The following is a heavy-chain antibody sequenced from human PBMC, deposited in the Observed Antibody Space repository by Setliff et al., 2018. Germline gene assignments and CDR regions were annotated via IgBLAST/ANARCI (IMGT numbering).Heavy chain of an antibody. V-gene: IGHV4-38-2*01. D-gene: IGHD3-16*01. J-gene: IGHJ4*02. Sequence: PSETLSLTCGVSNYSISSCYYWAWIRQPPGRGLEWIGSIYHTGRTNYNPSLKTRVTISVDTSKNQFSLRLTSVTAADTADYYCARRPPYWGFDYWGRGTLVTVSS. CDR2: IYHTGRT. CDR1: NYSISSCYY. CDR3: ARRPPYWGFDY.